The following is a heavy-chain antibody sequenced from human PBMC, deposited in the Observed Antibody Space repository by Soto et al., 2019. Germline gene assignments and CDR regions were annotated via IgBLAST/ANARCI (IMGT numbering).Heavy chain of an antibody. CDR3: ARDLGYYDSSGYFDY. V-gene: IGHV3-11*01. CDR2: ISTSDSI. D-gene: IGHD3-22*01. Sequence: TGVSLRLSCAASGFTFSDYYMSWIRQAPGKGLEWVSYISTSDSIYYADSVKGRFTISRDNAKNSLYLQMNSLRAEDTAVYYCARDLGYYDSSGYFDYWGQGTLVTVSS. J-gene: IGHJ4*02. CDR1: GFTFSDYY.